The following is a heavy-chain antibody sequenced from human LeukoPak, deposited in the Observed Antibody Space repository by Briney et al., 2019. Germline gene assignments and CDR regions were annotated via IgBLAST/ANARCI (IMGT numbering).Heavy chain of an antibody. CDR2: IYYSGST. CDR1: GGSISSSSYY. CDR3: ARPRDDYGDYWIDY. V-gene: IGHV4-39*01. J-gene: IGHJ4*02. Sequence: PSETLSLTCTVSGGSISSSSYYWGWIRQPPGKGLEWIGSIYYSGSTYYNPSLKSRVTISVDTSKNHFSLKLSSVTAADTAVYYCARPRDDYGDYWIDYWGQGTLVTVSS. D-gene: IGHD4-17*01.